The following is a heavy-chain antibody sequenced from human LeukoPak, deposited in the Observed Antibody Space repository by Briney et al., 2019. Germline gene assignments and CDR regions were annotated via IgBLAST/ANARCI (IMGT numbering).Heavy chain of an antibody. CDR1: GLTFAGYD. V-gene: IGHV3-23*01. CDR2: ISASGGNT. J-gene: IGHJ4*02. CDR3: AKRFCSATRCFHFDY. D-gene: IGHD2-2*01. Sequence: GGSLRLSCAASGLTFAGYDMSWVRQAPGKGLEWVSTISASGGNTYYAGSVKGGFTISRDNYKKTLYMQMDRVRAEDTAVYYCAKRFCSATRCFHFDYWGQGTLVTVSS.